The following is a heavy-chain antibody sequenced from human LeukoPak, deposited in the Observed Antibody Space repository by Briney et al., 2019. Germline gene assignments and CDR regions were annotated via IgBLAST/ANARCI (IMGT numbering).Heavy chain of an antibody. D-gene: IGHD1-20*01. CDR3: ARQYNWNPNIWFDP. CDR2: IIPILGIA. CDR1: GGTFSSYA. J-gene: IGHJ5*02. V-gene: IGHV1-69*04. Sequence: SEKVSCKASGGTFSSYAISWVRQAPGQGLEWMGRIIPILGIANYAQKFQGRVTITADKSTSTACMELSSLRSEDTAVYYCARQYNWNPNIWFDPWGQGTLVTASS.